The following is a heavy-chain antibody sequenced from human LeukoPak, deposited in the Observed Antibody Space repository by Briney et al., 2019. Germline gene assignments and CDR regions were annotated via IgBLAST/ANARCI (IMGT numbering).Heavy chain of an antibody. V-gene: IGHV3-53*01. CDR3: ARYKTIAVAGSWYYYGMDV. Sequence: GSLRLSCAASGFTVSSNYMSWVRQAPGKGLEWVSVIYSGGSTYYADSVKGRFTISRDNSKNTLYLQMNSLRAEDTAVYYCARYKTIAVAGSWYYYGMDVWGQGTTVTVSS. J-gene: IGHJ6*02. CDR1: GFTVSSNY. D-gene: IGHD6-19*01. CDR2: IYSGGST.